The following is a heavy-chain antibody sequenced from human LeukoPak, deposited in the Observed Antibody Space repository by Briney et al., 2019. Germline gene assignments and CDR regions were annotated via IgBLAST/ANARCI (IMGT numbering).Heavy chain of an antibody. CDR2: IYSSGKT. CDR1: GGSINNYY. J-gene: IGHJ4*02. D-gene: IGHD3-9*01. Sequence: SSETLSLTCTVSGGSINNYYWTWIRQPAGKGLEWIGRIYSSGKTNYNPSLKSRVTMSVDTSNNQLSLMMTSVTAADTAVFYCARTPQGDNYFDYWGQGHLVTVSS. CDR3: ARTPQGDNYFDY. V-gene: IGHV4-4*07.